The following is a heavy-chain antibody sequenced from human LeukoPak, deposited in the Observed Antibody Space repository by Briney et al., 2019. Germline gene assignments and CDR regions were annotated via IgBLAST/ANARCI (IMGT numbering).Heavy chain of an antibody. V-gene: IGHV4-39*01. Sequence: SETLSLTCTVSGGSIRSSYYYWGWIRQPPGKGLEWIGSIYDSGSTYYNPSLKSRVTISVDTSKNQFSLKLNSVTAADTAVYYCARGLVEMATRYFDLWGRGTLVTVSS. D-gene: IGHD5-24*01. CDR3: ARGLVEMATRYFDL. CDR1: GGSIRSSYYY. J-gene: IGHJ2*01. CDR2: IYDSGST.